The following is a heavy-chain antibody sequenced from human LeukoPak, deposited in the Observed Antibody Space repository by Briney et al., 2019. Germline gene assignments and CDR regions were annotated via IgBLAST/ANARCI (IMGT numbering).Heavy chain of an antibody. Sequence: GGSLRLSCAASGFTFSNYWMSWVRQAPGKGLEWVANIKQDGSEKDYVDSVKGRFTISRDNAKNSLYLQMNSLRAEDTAVYYCATLAGTSRFDSWGQGTLVTVSP. CDR3: ATLAGTSRFDS. D-gene: IGHD2-2*01. V-gene: IGHV3-7*01. J-gene: IGHJ4*02. CDR2: IKQDGSEK. CDR1: GFTFSNYW.